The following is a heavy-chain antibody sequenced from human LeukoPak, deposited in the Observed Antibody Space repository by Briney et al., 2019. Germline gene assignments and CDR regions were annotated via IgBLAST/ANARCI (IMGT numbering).Heavy chain of an antibody. CDR3: AKANDLEYQHYYMEV. CDR2: ISWDGGST. CDR1: GFTFDDYA. D-gene: IGHD2-2*01. J-gene: IGHJ6*03. V-gene: IGHV3-43D*03. Sequence: GGSLRLSCAASGFTFDDYAMHWVRQAPGKGLEWVSLISWDGGSTYYADSLKGRFTISRDNSKDSLYLQMNSLRPEDSALYYCAKANDLEYQHYYMEVWGKGTTVTVSS.